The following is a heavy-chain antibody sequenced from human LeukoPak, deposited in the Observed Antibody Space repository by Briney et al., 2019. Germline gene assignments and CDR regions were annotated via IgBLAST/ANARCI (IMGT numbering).Heavy chain of an antibody. CDR1: GFTFSSYW. Sequence: GGSLRLSCAASGFTFSSYWMHWVRQAPGKGLVWVSRINSDGSSITYADSVKGRFTIPRDNAKNTRYLQMNSLRVEDTAVYYCAREGRVSGYDFDCWGQGTLVTVSS. CDR2: INSDGSSI. V-gene: IGHV3-74*03. D-gene: IGHD5-12*01. CDR3: AREGRVSGYDFDC. J-gene: IGHJ4*02.